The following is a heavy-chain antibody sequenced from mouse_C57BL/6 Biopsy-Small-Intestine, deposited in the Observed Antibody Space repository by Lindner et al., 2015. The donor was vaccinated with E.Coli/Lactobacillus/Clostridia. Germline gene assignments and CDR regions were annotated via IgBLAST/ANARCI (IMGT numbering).Heavy chain of an antibody. CDR1: GYTFTSYW. CDR3: ARTGLTGSWYFDV. J-gene: IGHJ1*03. CDR2: INPSSGYT. D-gene: IGHD4-1*01. Sequence: VQLQESGAELAKPGASVKLSCKASGYTFTSYWMHWVKQRPGQGLEWIGYINPSSGYTKYNQKFKDKATLTADKSSSTAYMQFSSLTSEDSAIYYCARTGLTGSWYFDVWGTGTTVTVSS. V-gene: IGHV1-7*01.